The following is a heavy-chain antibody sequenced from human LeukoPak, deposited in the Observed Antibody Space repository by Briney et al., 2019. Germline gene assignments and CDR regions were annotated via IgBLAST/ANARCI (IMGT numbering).Heavy chain of an antibody. J-gene: IGHJ4*02. CDR1: GYTFTSYG. CDR2: ISAYNGNT. Sequence: ASVKVSCKASGYTFTSYGISWVRQAPGQGLEWMGWISAYNGNTNYAQKLQGRVTMTTDTSTSAAYMELRSLRSDDTAVYYCATVTVYDSSGYYQFDYWGQGTLVTVSS. V-gene: IGHV1-18*01. CDR3: ATVTVYDSSGYYQFDY. D-gene: IGHD3-22*01.